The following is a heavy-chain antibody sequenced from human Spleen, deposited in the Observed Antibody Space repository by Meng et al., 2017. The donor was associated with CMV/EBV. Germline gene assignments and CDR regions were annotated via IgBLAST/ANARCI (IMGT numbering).Heavy chain of an antibody. CDR2: IKEDGSEK. CDR3: ARTYYYDSSSYRPFDY. J-gene: IGHJ4*02. CDR1: GFTFSNYW. V-gene: IGHV3-7*01. Sequence: GESLKISCAASGFTFSNYWMTWVRQAPGRWLEWVAKIKEDGSEKYYVDSVKGRFTISRDNAKNSLYLQMNSLRADDTAVYYCARTYYYDSSSYRPFDYWGQGTLVTVSS. D-gene: IGHD3-22*01.